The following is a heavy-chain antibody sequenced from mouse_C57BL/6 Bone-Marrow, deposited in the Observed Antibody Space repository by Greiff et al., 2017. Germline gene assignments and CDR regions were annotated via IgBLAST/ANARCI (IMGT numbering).Heavy chain of an antibody. D-gene: IGHD4-1*01. CDR2: ISSGGSYT. CDR1: GFTFSSYG. Sequence: EVQVVESGGDLVKPGGSLKLSCAASGFTFSSYGMSWVRQTPDKRLEWVATISSGGSYTYYPDSVKGRFTISRDNAKNTLYLQMSSLKSEDTAMYYCAGGLGDFDYWGQGTTLTVSS. J-gene: IGHJ2*01. V-gene: IGHV5-6*01. CDR3: AGGLGDFDY.